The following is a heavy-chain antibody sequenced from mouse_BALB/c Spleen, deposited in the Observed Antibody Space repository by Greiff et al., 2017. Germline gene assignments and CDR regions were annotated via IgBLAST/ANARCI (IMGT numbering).Heavy chain of an antibody. CDR2: IYPGNGDT. J-gene: IGHJ3*01. D-gene: IGHD2-3*01. Sequence: QVQLQQPGAELVKPGASVKMSCKASGYTFTSYNMHWVKQTPGQGLEWIGAIYPGNGDTSYNQKFKGKATLTADKSSSTAYMQLSSLTSEDSAVYYCASDDGYYPFAYWGQGTLVTVSA. CDR1: GYTFTSYN. CDR3: ASDDGYYPFAY. V-gene: IGHV1-12*01.